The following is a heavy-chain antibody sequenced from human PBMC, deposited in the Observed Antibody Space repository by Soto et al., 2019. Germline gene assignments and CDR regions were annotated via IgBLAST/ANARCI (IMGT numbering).Heavy chain of an antibody. D-gene: IGHD3-16*01. CDR3: ARDQLMITFGGVESYGMDV. V-gene: IGHV4-39*02. J-gene: IGHJ6*02. CDR1: GGSISSSSYY. Sequence: SETLSLTCTVSGGSISSSSYYWGWIRQPPGKGLEWIGSIYYSGSTYYNPSLKSRVTISVDTSKNQLSLKLSSVSAADTAVYYFARDQLMITFGGVESYGMDVWDQGTTVTVSS. CDR2: IYYSGST.